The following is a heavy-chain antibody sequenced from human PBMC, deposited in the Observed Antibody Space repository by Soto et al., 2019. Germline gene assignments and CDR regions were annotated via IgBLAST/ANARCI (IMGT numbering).Heavy chain of an antibody. Sequence: EVQLVESGGGLVQPGGSLRLSCAASGFTFSSYSMNWVRQAPGKGLEWVSYISSSSSTIYYADTVNGRFTIYRDNAKNSLFLQMNSLRDEDTAVYYCASWPDAADYWGQGTLVTVSA. V-gene: IGHV3-48*02. J-gene: IGHJ4*02. D-gene: IGHD6-25*01. CDR1: GFTFSSYS. CDR3: ASWPDAADY. CDR2: ISSSSSTI.